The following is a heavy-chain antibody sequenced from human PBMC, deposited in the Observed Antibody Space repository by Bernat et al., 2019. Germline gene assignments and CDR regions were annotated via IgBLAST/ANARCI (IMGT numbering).Heavy chain of an antibody. J-gene: IGHJ2*01. CDR3: TRDVRSRYFDL. CDR2: IYYDGSNK. Sequence: QVQLVESGGGVVQRGESLGLSFAAPGFPFRNYGMHWVRQAPGGGREWVDVIYYDGSNKYYLDSEKGRFIISRDNSKNTLSLQMNSLRVEDTAVYYCTRDVRSRYFDLWGRGTLVSVSS. CDR1: GFPFRNYG. V-gene: IGHV3-33*01. D-gene: IGHD4-11*01.